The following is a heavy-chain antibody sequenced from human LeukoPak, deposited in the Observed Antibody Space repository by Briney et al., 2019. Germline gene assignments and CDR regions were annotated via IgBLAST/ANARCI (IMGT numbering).Heavy chain of an antibody. CDR2: IYYTGST. J-gene: IGHJ4*02. D-gene: IGHD3-10*01. CDR1: GGSVTSDTYY. Sequence: SETLSLTCTVSGGSVTSDTYYWNWIRQPPGKGLEWIGDIYYTGSTNFNPSLKGRVTMSVDTSKNQFSLKLRSVTAADTAVYYCARDSDASGVFDYWGQGTLVTVSS. CDR3: ARDSDASGVFDY. V-gene: IGHV4-61*01.